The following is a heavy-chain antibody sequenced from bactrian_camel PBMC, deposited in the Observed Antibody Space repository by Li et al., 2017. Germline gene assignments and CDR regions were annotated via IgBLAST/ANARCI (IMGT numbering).Heavy chain of an antibody. CDR2: INSGGGST. CDR1: GFKFHEYA. J-gene: IGHJ6*01. CDR3: TTWESWVPGNS. Sequence: VQLVESGGALVQPGGSLRLSCVVSGFKFHEYAMAWVRQAPGKGLEWVSDINSGGGSTDYADTVKDRFTISRDNDKNTMYLQMRSLKSEDTALYYCTTWESWVPGNSWGQGTQVTVS. V-gene: IGHV3S36*01. D-gene: IGHD5*01.